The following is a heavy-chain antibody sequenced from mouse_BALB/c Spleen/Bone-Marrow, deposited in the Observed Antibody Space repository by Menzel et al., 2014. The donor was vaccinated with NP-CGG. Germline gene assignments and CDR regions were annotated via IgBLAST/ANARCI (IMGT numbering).Heavy chain of an antibody. CDR2: IDPENGDT. CDR1: GFNIKDYY. V-gene: IGHV14-4*02. CDR3: NGNYYAMDY. Sequence: VHVKQSGAELVRSGASVELSCTASGFNIKDYYMHWVKQRPEQGLEWIGWIDPENGDTEYAPKFQGKATMTADTSSNTAYLQLSSLTSEDTAVYYCNGNYYAMDYWGQGTSVTVSS. J-gene: IGHJ4*01. D-gene: IGHD2-1*01.